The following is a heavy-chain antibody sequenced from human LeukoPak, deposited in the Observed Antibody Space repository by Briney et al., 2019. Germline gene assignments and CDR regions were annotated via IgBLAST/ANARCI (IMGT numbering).Heavy chain of an antibody. CDR3: AREGGRDGYIA. D-gene: IGHD5-24*01. Sequence: GGSLRLSCAASGFTFSSYGMHWVRQAPGKGLEWVAVISYDGSNKYYADSVKGRFTISRDNSKNTLYLQMNSLRAEDTAVYYCAREGGRDGYIAWGQGTLVTVSS. CDR2: ISYDGSNK. CDR1: GFTFSSYG. J-gene: IGHJ5*02. V-gene: IGHV3-30*03.